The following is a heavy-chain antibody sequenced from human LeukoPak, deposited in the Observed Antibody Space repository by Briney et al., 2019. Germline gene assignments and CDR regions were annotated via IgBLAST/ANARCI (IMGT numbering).Heavy chain of an antibody. CDR1: GFTFSSYA. J-gene: IGHJ4*02. D-gene: IGHD2-15*01. CDR3: ARDGAWGGDIVVVVAAAFDY. Sequence: GGSLRLSCAASGFTFSSYAMHWVRQAPGKGLEWVAVISYDGSNKYYADSVKGRFTISRDNSKNTLYLQMNSLRAEDTAVYYCARDGAWGGDIVVVVAAAFDYWGQGTLVTVSS. V-gene: IGHV3-30*04. CDR2: ISYDGSNK.